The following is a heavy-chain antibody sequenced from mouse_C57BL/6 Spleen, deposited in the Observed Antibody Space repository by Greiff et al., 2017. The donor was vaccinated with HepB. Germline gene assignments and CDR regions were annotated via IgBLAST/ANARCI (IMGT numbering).Heavy chain of an antibody. J-gene: IGHJ4*01. CDR1: GYTFTSYW. V-gene: IGHV1-64*01. D-gene: IGHD2-12*01. CDR3: AFLLYAMDY. Sequence: VQRVESGAELVKPGASVKLSCKASGYTFTSYWMHWVKQRPGQGLEWIGMIHPNSGSTNYNEKFKSKATLTVDKSSSTAYMQLSSLTSEDSAVYYCAFLLYAMDYWGQGTSVTVSS. CDR2: IHPNSGST.